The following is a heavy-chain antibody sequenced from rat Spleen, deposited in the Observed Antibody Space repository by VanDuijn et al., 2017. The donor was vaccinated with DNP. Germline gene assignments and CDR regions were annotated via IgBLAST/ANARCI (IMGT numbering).Heavy chain of an antibody. J-gene: IGHJ2*01. Sequence: EVQLVESGGGLVQPGRSLKLSCAASGFTFSDYNMAWVRQAPKKGLEWVATMSYDGRRTYYRDSVRGRFTISRDNAKSTLYLQRDSLRSEDTATYYCARRNSGSEGYFDYWGQGVMVTVSS. D-gene: IGHD4-3*01. CDR2: MSYDGRRT. V-gene: IGHV5-7*01. CDR3: ARRNSGSEGYFDY. CDR1: GFTFSDYN.